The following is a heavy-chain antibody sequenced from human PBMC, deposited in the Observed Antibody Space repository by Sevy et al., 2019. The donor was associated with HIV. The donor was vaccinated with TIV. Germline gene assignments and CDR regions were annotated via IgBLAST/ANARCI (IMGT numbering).Heavy chain of an antibody. CDR3: ARRRGFGELLGLGY. J-gene: IGHJ4*02. CDR2: MNPSRGNT. CDR1: GYTFTTYD. Sequence: ASVKVSCRTSGYTFTTYDINWVRQATGQGLEWMGWMNPSRGNTGSAQKFRGRLTMTRDTSTSTAYMELSSLESQDTAVYYCARRRGFGELLGLGYWGQGTLVTVSS. V-gene: IGHV1-8*01. D-gene: IGHD3-10*01.